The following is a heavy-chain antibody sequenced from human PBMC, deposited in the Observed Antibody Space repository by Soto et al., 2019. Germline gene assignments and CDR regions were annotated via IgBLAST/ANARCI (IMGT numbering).Heavy chain of an antibody. Sequence: GVFLRLSCAASGFTFSSYVMSWVRKAPGKGLEWVSSISSSSSYIYYADSVKGRFTIARDNAKNSLYLQMNSLRAEDTAVYYCARVRGSSSWYVDYWGQGTLVTVSS. CDR3: ARVRGSSSWYVDY. D-gene: IGHD6-13*01. J-gene: IGHJ4*02. CDR2: ISSSSSYI. CDR1: GFTFSSYV. V-gene: IGHV3-21*01.